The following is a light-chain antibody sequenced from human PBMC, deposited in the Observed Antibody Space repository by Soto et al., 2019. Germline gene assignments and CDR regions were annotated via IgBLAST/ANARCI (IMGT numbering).Light chain of an antibody. CDR3: QQYYNWTPALT. CDR2: GVS. J-gene: IGKJ4*01. Sequence: EIVMTQSPATLSVSPGERATLSCRASQSVSTNLAWYQQTPGQAPRLLIYGVSTRATGIPARFSGSGSGTEFTLTISSLQSEDFAVYYCQQYYNWTPALTFGGGTKVEIK. CDR1: QSVSTN. V-gene: IGKV3-15*01.